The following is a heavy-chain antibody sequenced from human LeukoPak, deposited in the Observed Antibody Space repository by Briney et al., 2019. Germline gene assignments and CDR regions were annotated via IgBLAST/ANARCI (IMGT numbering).Heavy chain of an antibody. CDR1: GFTFGDYA. Sequence: GRSLRLSCTASGFTFGDYAMSWVRQAPGKGLEWVGFIRSKAYGGTTEYAASVKGRFTISRDDSKSIAYLQMNSLKTEDTAVYYCTRVRELLYYYYGMDAWDQGTTVTVSS. D-gene: IGHD1-26*01. CDR3: TRVRELLYYYYGMDA. J-gene: IGHJ6*02. CDR2: IRSKAYGGTT. V-gene: IGHV3-49*04.